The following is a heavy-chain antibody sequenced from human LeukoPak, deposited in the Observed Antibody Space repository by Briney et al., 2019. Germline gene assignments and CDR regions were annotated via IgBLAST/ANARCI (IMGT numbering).Heavy chain of an antibody. V-gene: IGHV3-23*01. CDR1: GFTFSSYA. Sequence: GGSLRLSCAASGFTFSSYAMSWVRQAPGKGLEWVSVISGSGGSTYYADSVKGRFTISRDNSRSALHLQMNSLRAEDTAVYYCAKEAVAGSNFDYWGQGTLVTVSS. D-gene: IGHD6-19*01. J-gene: IGHJ4*02. CDR2: ISGSGGST. CDR3: AKEAVAGSNFDY.